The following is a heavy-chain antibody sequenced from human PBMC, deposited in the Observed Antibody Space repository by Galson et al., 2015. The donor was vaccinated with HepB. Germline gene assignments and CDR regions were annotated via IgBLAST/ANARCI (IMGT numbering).Heavy chain of an antibody. D-gene: IGHD6-13*01. CDR1: GYTFTSYG. CDR2: ISAYNGNT. CDR3: ARDDIAAADPLFDY. V-gene: IGHV1-18*04. Sequence: SVKVSCKASGYTFTSYGISWVRQAPGQGLEWMGWISAYNGNTNYAQKLQGRVTMTTDTSTSTAYMELRSLRSDDTAVYYCARDDIAAADPLFDYWGQGTLVTVSS. J-gene: IGHJ4*02.